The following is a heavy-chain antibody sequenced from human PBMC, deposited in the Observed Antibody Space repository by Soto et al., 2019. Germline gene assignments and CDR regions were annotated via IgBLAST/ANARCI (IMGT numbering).Heavy chain of an antibody. Sequence: QVRLHQWGAGLLKPSETLSLTCAVYDGNFSGYYWSWIRQSPGRGLECLGEIFHSGNINYNPSLKGRVTISVDTSRNQFSLSLTSVTAADSAVYFCHHSTSFRMWAFDIWGPGTPVTVSS. CDR1: DGNFSGYY. J-gene: IGHJ3*02. D-gene: IGHD2-2*01. CDR2: IFHSGNI. CDR3: HHSTSFRMWAFDI. V-gene: IGHV4-34*08.